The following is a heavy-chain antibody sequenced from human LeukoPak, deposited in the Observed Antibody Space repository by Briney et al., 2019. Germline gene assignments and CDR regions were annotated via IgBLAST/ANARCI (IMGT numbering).Heavy chain of an antibody. V-gene: IGHV1-2*02. Sequence: ASVKVSCKASGYTFTGYYMHWVRQAPGQGLEWMGWINPNSGGTNYAQKFQGRVTMTRDTSISTAYMELSRLRSDDTAVYYFARDQQPGVPWLDYYYYMDVWGKGTTVTVSS. J-gene: IGHJ6*03. CDR2: INPNSGGT. CDR1: GYTFTGYY. CDR3: ARDQQPGVPWLDYYYYMDV. D-gene: IGHD3-22*01.